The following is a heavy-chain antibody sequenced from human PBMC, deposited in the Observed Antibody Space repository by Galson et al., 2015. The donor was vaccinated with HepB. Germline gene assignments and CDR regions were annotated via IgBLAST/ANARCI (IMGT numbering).Heavy chain of an antibody. Sequence: SLRLSCAASGFTFSSYSMNWVRQAPGKGLEWIAYISSSSSTIYYADSVKGRFTISRDKARNSLFLQMNSLRAEDTAVYYCARDPQWSAPRDPWGQGTLVTVSS. CDR3: ARDPQWSAPRDP. D-gene: IGHD3-3*01. CDR1: GFTFSSYS. CDR2: ISSSSSTI. J-gene: IGHJ5*02. V-gene: IGHV3-48*01.